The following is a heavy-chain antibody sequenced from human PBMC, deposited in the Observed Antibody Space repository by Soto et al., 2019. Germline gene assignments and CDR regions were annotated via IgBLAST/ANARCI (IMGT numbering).Heavy chain of an antibody. J-gene: IGHJ6*02. Sequence: VQLQESGPGLVKPSETLSLTCTVSGGSITNYYWSWIRQSPGKGLEWIGFIYYSGSTNYSPSLKSRGALSVSTSKNQFTMKMTSVTAADTGVYYCARDGTAVTTGYYGLDVWGQGTTVTVSS. V-gene: IGHV4-59*01. CDR3: ARDGTAVTTGYYGLDV. CDR1: GGSITNYY. CDR2: IYYSGST. D-gene: IGHD2-2*01.